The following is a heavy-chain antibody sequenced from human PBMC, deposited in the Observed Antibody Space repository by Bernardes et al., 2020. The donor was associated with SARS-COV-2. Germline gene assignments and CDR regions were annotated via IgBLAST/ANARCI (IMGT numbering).Heavy chain of an antibody. Sequence: GGSLRLSCAASGFTFSNYCMSWVRQTPGKGLEWVAKIKQDGTEEYYVDSVKGRFTISRDNAGNSLYLQMNSLRAEDTAVYYCARQLDYGGNAFFDYWGQGNLVTVSS. D-gene: IGHD4-17*01. CDR1: GFTFSNYC. CDR3: ARQLDYGGNAFFDY. J-gene: IGHJ4*02. V-gene: IGHV3-7*05. CDR2: IKQDGTEE.